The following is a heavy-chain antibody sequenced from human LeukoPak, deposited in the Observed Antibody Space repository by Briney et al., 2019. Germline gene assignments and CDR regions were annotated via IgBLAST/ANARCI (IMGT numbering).Heavy chain of an antibody. D-gene: IGHD2-2*02. J-gene: IGHJ5*01. V-gene: IGHV3-30*18. CDR3: AKNRIPTAITPDS. CDR2: IPYDSSNK. Sequence: GGPLRLSCAASGFTFSNYGMHWLRQAPGKGLEWVAVIPYDSSNKYYTDSVKGRFTISRDNSENTLYLQMNSLRAEDTAVYYCAKNRIPTAITPDSWGQGTLVTVSS. CDR1: GFTFSNYG.